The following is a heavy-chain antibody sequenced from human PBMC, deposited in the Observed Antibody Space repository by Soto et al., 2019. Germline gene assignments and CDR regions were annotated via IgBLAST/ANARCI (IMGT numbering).Heavy chain of an antibody. V-gene: IGHV4-34*01. CDR1: GGSFSGYY. CDR2: INHSGST. CDR3: ARGLLIRITMVRGVTWFDP. D-gene: IGHD3-10*01. Sequence: QVQLQQWGAGLLKPSETLSLTCAVYGGSFSGYYWSWIRQPPGKGLEWIGEINHSGSTNYNPSLKSRVTMSVDTSKNQFSLKLSSVTAADTAVYYCARGLLIRITMVRGVTWFDPWGQGTLVTVSS. J-gene: IGHJ5*02.